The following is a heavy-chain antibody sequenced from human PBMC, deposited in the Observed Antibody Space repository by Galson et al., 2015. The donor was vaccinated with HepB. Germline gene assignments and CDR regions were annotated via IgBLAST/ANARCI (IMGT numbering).Heavy chain of an antibody. D-gene: IGHD2-15*01. Sequence: SLRLSCAASGFTFSSYAMSWVRQAPGKGLEWVSAISGSGGSTYYADSVKGRFTISRDNSKNTLYLQMNSLRAEDTAVYYCANLQSLGYCSGGSCYNDAFDIWGQGTMVTVSS. CDR3: ANLQSLGYCSGGSCYNDAFDI. V-gene: IGHV3-23*01. J-gene: IGHJ3*02. CDR2: ISGSGGST. CDR1: GFTFSSYA.